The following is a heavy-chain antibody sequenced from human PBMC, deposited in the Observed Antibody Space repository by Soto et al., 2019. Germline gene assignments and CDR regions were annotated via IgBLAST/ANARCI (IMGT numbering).Heavy chain of an antibody. V-gene: IGHV1-18*01. Sequence: QIQVVQSEVEVKRPGASVRISCKASGYTLDNHAITWVRQAPGQGLEWMGWIGALLYNDATNYARKFQGRLIMARDTSPNTVYMDLGSLRSDDTAVYYCARGTKGAGGWYFDLWGRGTLVVVSS. CDR3: ARGTKGAGGWYFDL. D-gene: IGHD2-8*01. CDR1: GYTLDNHA. CDR2: IGALLYNDAT. J-gene: IGHJ2*01.